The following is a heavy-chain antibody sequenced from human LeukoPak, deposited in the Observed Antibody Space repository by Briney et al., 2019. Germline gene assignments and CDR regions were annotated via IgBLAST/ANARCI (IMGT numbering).Heavy chain of an antibody. Sequence: GGSLRLSCAASGFTFSSYGMHWVRPAPGKGLEWVAVISYDGSNKYYADSVKGRFTISRDNSKNTLYLQMNSLRAEDTAVYYCAKDIAPRLGSSFLMDVWGKGTTVTVSS. D-gene: IGHD6-13*01. J-gene: IGHJ6*04. CDR2: ISYDGSNK. CDR1: GFTFSSYG. CDR3: AKDIAPRLGSSFLMDV. V-gene: IGHV3-30*18.